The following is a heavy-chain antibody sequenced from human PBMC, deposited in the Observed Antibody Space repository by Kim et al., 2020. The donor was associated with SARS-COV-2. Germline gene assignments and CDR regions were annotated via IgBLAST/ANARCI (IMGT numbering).Heavy chain of an antibody. Sequence: GGSLRLSCAASGFNFGNFWMSWVRQAPGTGLEWVANTRQDDNEKNYADSVKGRLTISRDNTKDPLYLQMNSLKVEETAVYFCARDRECYFGWLLSRSSDEYYFDFWGQGTLVTVSS. J-gene: IGHJ4*02. CDR2: TRQDDNEK. V-gene: IGHV3-7*01. CDR1: GFNFGNFW. CDR3: ARDRECYFGWLLSRSSDEYYFDF. D-gene: IGHD3-9*01.